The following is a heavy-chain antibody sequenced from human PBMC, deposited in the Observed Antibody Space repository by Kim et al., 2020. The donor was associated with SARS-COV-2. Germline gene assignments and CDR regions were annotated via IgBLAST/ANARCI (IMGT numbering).Heavy chain of an antibody. CDR3: ARLDLRRAGDY. Sequence: YSPPSPKGRVTISVDTSKNQFSLKLSSVTAADTAVYYCARLDLRRAGDYWGQGTLVTVSS. D-gene: IGHD6-19*01. V-gene: IGHV4-39*01. J-gene: IGHJ4*02.